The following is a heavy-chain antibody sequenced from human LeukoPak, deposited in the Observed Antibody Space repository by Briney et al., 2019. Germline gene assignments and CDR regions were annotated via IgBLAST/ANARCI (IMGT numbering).Heavy chain of an antibody. D-gene: IGHD5-18*01. Sequence: PGGSLRLSCAASGVTVISNYVSCVRQAPGGGLLWVSVIYSGGSTYYADSVKGRFTISRDNSKNPLYLQMNSLRAEDTAVYYCAREATAGGDDYWGQGTLVTVSS. CDR2: IYSGGST. J-gene: IGHJ4*02. CDR3: AREATAGGDDY. V-gene: IGHV3-53*01. CDR1: GVTVISNY.